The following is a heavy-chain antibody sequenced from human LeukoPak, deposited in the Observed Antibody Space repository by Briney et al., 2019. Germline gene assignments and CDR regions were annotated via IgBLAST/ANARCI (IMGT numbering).Heavy chain of an antibody. Sequence: PSETLSLTCTVSDGSISNYYWSWIRQPPGTGLEWIAYIDYRGSTTYNPSLKSRVTISVDTSRNQSSLKLSSVTAADTAVYYCARSRSGYSYDHAAFDIWGQGTMVTVSS. D-gene: IGHD5-18*01. J-gene: IGHJ3*02. CDR1: DGSISNYY. V-gene: IGHV4-59*01. CDR3: ARSRSGYSYDHAAFDI. CDR2: IDYRGST.